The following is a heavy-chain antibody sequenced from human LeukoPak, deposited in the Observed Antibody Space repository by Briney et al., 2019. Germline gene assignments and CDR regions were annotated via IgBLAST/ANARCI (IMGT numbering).Heavy chain of an antibody. V-gene: IGHV4-34*01. CDR3: ARVIAAAGTSY. CDR2: INHSGST. Sequence: PSETLSLTCAVYGGSFSGYYWSWIRQPPGKGLEWIGEINHSGSTNYNPSLKSRVTISVDTSKNHFSLKLSSVTAADTAVYYCARVIAAAGTSYWGQGSLVTVSS. J-gene: IGHJ4*02. CDR1: GGSFSGYY. D-gene: IGHD6-13*01.